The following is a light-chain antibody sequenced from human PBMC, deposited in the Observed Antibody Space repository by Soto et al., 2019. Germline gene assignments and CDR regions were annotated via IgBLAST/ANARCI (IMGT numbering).Light chain of an antibody. Sequence: QSALTQPPSASGSPGQSVTISCTGTSSDVGVYNYVSWYQQHPGKAPKLMIYEVSKRPSGVPDRFSGSKSGNTASLTVSGLQDEDEAYYYCSSFAGNNNLVFGGGTKLTVL. CDR2: EVS. V-gene: IGLV2-8*01. CDR3: SSFAGNNNLV. CDR1: SSDVGVYNY. J-gene: IGLJ2*01.